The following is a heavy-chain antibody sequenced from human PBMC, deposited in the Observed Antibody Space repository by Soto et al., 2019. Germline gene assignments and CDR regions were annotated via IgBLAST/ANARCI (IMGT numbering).Heavy chain of an antibody. J-gene: IGHJ4*02. CDR3: ARGGYSVGGATVY. Sequence: QVQLVQSGAEVKMPGASVKVSCKASGYTFTDYGINWVRQATGQGLEWMGWMNPKSGDTVYAQKFQGRVSMTRATTISTAYMELNSLKSEDSAAYYCARGGYSVGGATVYWGQGTLVTVSS. D-gene: IGHD1-26*01. CDR2: MNPKSGDT. V-gene: IGHV1-8*01. CDR1: GYTFTDYG.